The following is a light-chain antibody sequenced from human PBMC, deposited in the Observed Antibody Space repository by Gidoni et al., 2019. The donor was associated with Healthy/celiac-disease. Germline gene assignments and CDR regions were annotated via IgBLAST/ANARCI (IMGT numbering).Light chain of an antibody. CDR1: QSVSSY. Sequence: EIVLTQSPAPLSLSPGERATLSCRASQSVSSYLAWYQQKPVQATRLLIYDASNRATGVPARFSGRGSGTKFTLTISSLEPEEFAVYYCQQRSNWPRTFGGGTKVEIK. V-gene: IGKV3-11*01. CDR2: DAS. J-gene: IGKJ4*01. CDR3: QQRSNWPRT.